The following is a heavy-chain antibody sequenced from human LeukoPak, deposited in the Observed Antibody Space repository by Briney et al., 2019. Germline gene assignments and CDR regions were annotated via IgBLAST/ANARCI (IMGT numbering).Heavy chain of an antibody. J-gene: IGHJ4*02. CDR2: INHSGST. V-gene: IGHV4-34*01. CDR3: AREGYSYGYYFDY. Sequence: SETLSLTCAVYGGSFSGYYWSWIRQPPGKGLEWIGEINHSGSTNYNPSLKSRVTISVDTSKNQFSLELSSVTAADTAVYYCAREGYSYGYYFDYWGQGTLVTVSS. CDR1: GGSFSGYY. D-gene: IGHD5-18*01.